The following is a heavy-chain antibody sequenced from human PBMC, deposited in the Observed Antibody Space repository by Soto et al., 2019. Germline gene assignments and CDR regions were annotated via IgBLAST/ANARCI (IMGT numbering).Heavy chain of an antibody. Sequence: GGSLRLSCAASGFTLSTYVMHWVRQAPGKGLEWVAVISYDGNNKYYADSVKGRFTISRDNSKNTLFLQMNSLRAEDTAVYYCARETLPSAMGDLNYWGQGTLVTVSS. CDR3: ARETLPSAMGDLNY. D-gene: IGHD2-2*01. CDR2: ISYDGNNK. CDR1: GFTLSTYV. V-gene: IGHV3-30-3*01. J-gene: IGHJ4*02.